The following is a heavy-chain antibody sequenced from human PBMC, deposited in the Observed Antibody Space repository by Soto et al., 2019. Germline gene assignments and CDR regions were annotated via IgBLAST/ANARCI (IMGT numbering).Heavy chain of an antibody. CDR3: ARHPSRYSYGVTAYYYYYMDV. Sequence: PGESLKISCKGSGYSFTSYWIGWVRQMPGKGLEWMGIIYPGDSDTRYSPSFQGQVTISADKSISTAYLQWSSLKASDTAMYYCARHPSRYSYGVTAYYYYYMDVWGKGTTVTVSS. CDR1: GYSFTSYW. J-gene: IGHJ6*03. D-gene: IGHD5-18*01. V-gene: IGHV5-51*01. CDR2: IYPGDSDT.